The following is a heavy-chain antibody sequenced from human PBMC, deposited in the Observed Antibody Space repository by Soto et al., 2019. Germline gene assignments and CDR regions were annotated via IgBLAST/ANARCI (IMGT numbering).Heavy chain of an antibody. D-gene: IGHD4-17*01. CDR2: MRGNSRTM. V-gene: IGHV3-48*03. CDR1: GFTFTNYD. CDR3: AKDPRRGSYNGDYDYGLDV. Sequence: GGSLRLSCVASGFTFTNYDMNWVRQAPGKGLEWVSYMRGNSRTMTYVDSVKGRFTISRDNAKNSLYLQMNSLRAEDSAVYFCAKDPRRGSYNGDYDYGLDVWGQGTTVTVSS. J-gene: IGHJ6*02.